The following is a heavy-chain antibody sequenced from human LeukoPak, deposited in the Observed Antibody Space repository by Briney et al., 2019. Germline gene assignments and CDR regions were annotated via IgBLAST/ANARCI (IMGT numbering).Heavy chain of an antibody. CDR3: ATKGGLTPNTLAM. CDR1: GYNFTVYY. V-gene: IGHV1-2*02. Sequence: ASVKVSCKGSGYNFTVYYMHWVRQAPGQGLEWMGWMDPNSGDTIYSPKFQGRVSMNRDTSITTAYMELSSLTFDDSAMYYCATKGGLTPNTLAMWGHGTMVTVSS. D-gene: IGHD2-15*01. J-gene: IGHJ3*01. CDR2: MDPNSGDT.